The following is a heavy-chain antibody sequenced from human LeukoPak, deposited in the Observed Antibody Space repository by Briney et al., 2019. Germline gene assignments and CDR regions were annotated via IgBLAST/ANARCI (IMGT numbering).Heavy chain of an antibody. CDR3: AREVPAAHGNWFDP. J-gene: IGHJ5*02. Sequence: PSETLSLTCTVSGGSISSGGYYWSWIRQHPGKGLEWIGYIYYSGSTYYNPSLKSRVTISVDTSKNQFSLKLSSVTAADTAVYYCAREVPAAHGNWFDPWGQGTLVTVSS. CDR1: GGSISSGGYY. CDR2: IYYSGST. D-gene: IGHD2-2*01. V-gene: IGHV4-31*03.